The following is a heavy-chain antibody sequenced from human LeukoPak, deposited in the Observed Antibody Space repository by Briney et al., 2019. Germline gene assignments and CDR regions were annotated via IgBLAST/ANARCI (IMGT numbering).Heavy chain of an antibody. V-gene: IGHV3-23*01. CDR1: GFTFSSYG. D-gene: IGHD3-22*01. Sequence: GGTLRLSCAASGFTFSSYGMSWVRQAPGKGLEWVSAISGSGGSTYYADSVKGRFTISRDNSKNTLYLQMNSPRAEDTAVYYCASSGMHYYDSSGLDYWGQGTLVTVSS. CDR3: ASSGMHYYDSSGLDY. J-gene: IGHJ4*02. CDR2: ISGSGGST.